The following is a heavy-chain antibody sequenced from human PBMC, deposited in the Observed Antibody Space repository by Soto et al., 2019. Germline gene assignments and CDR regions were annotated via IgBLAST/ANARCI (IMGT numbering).Heavy chain of an antibody. CDR2: IIPIFGTA. Sequence: GASVKVSCKASGGTFSSYATSWVRQAPGQGLEWMGGIIPIFGTANYAQKFQGRVTITADESTSTAYMELSSLRSEDTAVYYCARGRTLNTYYDFWRGYPKPPDAFDIWGQGTMVTVSS. D-gene: IGHD3-3*01. J-gene: IGHJ3*02. CDR1: GGTFSSYA. CDR3: ARGRTLNTYYDFWRGYPKPPDAFDI. V-gene: IGHV1-69*13.